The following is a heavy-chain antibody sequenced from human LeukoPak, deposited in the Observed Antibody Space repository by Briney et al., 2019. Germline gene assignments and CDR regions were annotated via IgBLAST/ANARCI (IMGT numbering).Heavy chain of an antibody. Sequence: SETLSLTYSVSGVSISSNYGSWIRQPPGKGLEWIGYIYDSRSTNYNPSLKSRVTISVDTSKNQFSLNLSSVTAADTAVYYRAALRDGYEFDYWGQGTLVTVSS. CDR3: AALRDGYEFDY. V-gene: IGHV4-59*01. CDR2: IYDSRST. D-gene: IGHD5-24*01. CDR1: GVSISSNY. J-gene: IGHJ4*02.